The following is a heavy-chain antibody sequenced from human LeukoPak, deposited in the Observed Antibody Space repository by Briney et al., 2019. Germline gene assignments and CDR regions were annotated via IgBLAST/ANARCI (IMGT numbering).Heavy chain of an antibody. V-gene: IGHV3-21*01. D-gene: IGHD3-22*01. J-gene: IGHJ4*02. CDR1: GFTFSSYS. CDR2: ISSSSSYI. Sequence: GSLRLSCAASGFTFSSYSMNWVRQAPGKGLEWVSSISSSSSYIYYADSVKGRFTISRDNAKNSLYLQMNSLRAEDTAVYYCARDTYYYDSSGYYRRDNYFDYWGQGTLVTVSS. CDR3: ARDTYYYDSSGYYRRDNYFDY.